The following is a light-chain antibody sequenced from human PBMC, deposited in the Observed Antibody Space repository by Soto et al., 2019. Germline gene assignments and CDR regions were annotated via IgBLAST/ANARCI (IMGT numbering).Light chain of an antibody. V-gene: IGKV3-20*01. Sequence: EIVLTQSPGTLSLSPGEIATLSCSASQSVSSYYLAWYQQKPGQAPRLLIYAASSRATGIPDRFSGGGSGTDFTLTISRLEPEDFAVYYCQQYGDSPLFGPGTKVDIK. J-gene: IGKJ3*01. CDR2: AAS. CDR3: QQYGDSPL. CDR1: QSVSSYY.